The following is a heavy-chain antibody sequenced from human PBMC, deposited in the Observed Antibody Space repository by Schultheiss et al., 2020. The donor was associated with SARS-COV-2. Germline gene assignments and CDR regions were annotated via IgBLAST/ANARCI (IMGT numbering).Heavy chain of an antibody. J-gene: IGHJ6*02. Sequence: GGSLRLSCAASGFTVSSNYMSWVRQAPGKGLEWVGRIKSKTDGGTTDYAAPVKGRFTISRDDSKNTLYLQMNSLKTEDTAVYYCTIQIPYCSGGSCYPNYGMDVWGQGTTVTVSS. CDR1: GFTVSSNY. V-gene: IGHV3-15*01. D-gene: IGHD2-15*01. CDR3: TIQIPYCSGGSCYPNYGMDV. CDR2: IKSKTDGGTT.